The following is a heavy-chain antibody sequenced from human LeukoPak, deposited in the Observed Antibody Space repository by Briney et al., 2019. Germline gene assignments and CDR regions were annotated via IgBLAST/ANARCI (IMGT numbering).Heavy chain of an antibody. V-gene: IGHV3-30*02. CDR1: GFTFSTYG. CDR3: ARDRIGPGSPPSYYYMDV. CDR2: IRYDGRNK. Sequence: GGSLRLSCAASGFTFSTYGMHWVRQAPGKGLEWVAFIRYDGRNKYYADSVKGRFTISRDNSKNTLYLQMNSLRAEDTAVYYCARDRIGPGSPPSYYYMDVWGKGTTVTISS. J-gene: IGHJ6*03. D-gene: IGHD3-10*01.